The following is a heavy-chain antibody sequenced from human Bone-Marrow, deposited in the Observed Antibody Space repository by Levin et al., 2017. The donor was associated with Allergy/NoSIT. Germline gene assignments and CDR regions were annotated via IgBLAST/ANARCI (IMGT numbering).Heavy chain of an antibody. V-gene: IGHV4-59*01. CDR2: IYYSGST. CDR1: GGSISSYY. Sequence: PSETLSLTCTVSGGSISSYYWSWIRQPPGKGLEWIGYIYYSGSTNYNPSLKSRVTISVDTSKNQFSLKLSSVTAADTAVYYCARGDCGGDCSFYYYGMDVWGQGTTVTVSS. D-gene: IGHD2-21*02. J-gene: IGHJ6*02. CDR3: ARGDCGGDCSFYYYGMDV.